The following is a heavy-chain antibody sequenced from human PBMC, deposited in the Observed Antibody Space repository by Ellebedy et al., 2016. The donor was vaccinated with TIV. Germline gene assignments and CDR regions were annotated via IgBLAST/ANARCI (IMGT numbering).Heavy chain of an antibody. Sequence: ASVKVSXXASGYTFTSYGVSWVRQAPGQGLEWLGWISAYNGDRNFAQKLQGRVTMTTDTSTSTAYLELRSLRSDDTAVYYCARGRFGELIFDYWGQGMLVTVSS. J-gene: IGHJ4*02. CDR3: ARGRFGELIFDY. CDR2: ISAYNGDR. V-gene: IGHV1-18*01. D-gene: IGHD3-10*01. CDR1: GYTFTSYG.